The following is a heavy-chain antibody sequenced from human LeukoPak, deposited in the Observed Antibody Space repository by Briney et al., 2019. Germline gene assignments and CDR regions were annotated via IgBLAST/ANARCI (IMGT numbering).Heavy chain of an antibody. CDR1: GFSLTSSGMC. CDR2: IDWHDDK. D-gene: IGHD4-17*01. V-gene: IGHV2-70*11. J-gene: IGHJ4*02. CDR3: ERIYGDYAVGY. Sequence: ESGPTLVNPTQTLTLTCTFSGFSLTSSGMCVNWIRQPPGKALEWLARIDWHDDKYYSASLKTRLTISKDTSKNQVVLTMTNVDPVDTATYYCERIYGDYAVGYWGQGTLVTVSS.